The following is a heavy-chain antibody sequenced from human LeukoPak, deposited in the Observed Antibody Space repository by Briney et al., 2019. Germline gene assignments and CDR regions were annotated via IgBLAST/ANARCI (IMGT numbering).Heavy chain of an antibody. CDR2: IFYRGST. J-gene: IGHJ4*02. CDR3: ARGLTLFDY. CDR1: GGSISSYY. D-gene: IGHD3-16*01. Sequence: SETLSLTCTVSGGSISSYYWSWIRQPPGKGLEWIGYIFYRGSTNYNPSLKSRVTMSVDTSKNQFSLKLSSVTAADTAVHYCARGLTLFDYWGQGTLVTVSS. V-gene: IGHV4-59*01.